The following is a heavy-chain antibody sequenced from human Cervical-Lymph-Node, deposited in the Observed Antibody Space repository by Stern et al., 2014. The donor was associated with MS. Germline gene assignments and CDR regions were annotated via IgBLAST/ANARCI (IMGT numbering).Heavy chain of an antibody. D-gene: IGHD4-17*01. CDR3: ARDYGDYLNWFDP. V-gene: IGHV4-39*01. J-gene: IGHJ5*02. CDR1: GGSISSSSYY. Sequence: VQLQESGPGLVKPSETLSLTCTVSGGSISSSSYYWGWIRQPPGKGLEWIGSIYYSGSTYYNPSLKSRVTLSVDTSQHQFSLKLSSVPAADTAVYYCARDYGDYLNWFDPWGQGTLVTVSS. CDR2: IYYSGST.